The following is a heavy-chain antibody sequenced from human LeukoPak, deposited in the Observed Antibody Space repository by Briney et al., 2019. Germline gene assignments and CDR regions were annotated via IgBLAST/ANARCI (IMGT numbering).Heavy chain of an antibody. V-gene: IGHV3-7*01. D-gene: IGHD6-13*01. J-gene: IGHJ4*02. CDR1: GFTFSSYW. Sequence: GSLRLSCAASGFTFSSYWMSWVRQAPGKGLEWVANIKQDGSEKYYVDSVKGRFTISRDNAKNTLYLQMNSLRAEDTAVYYCAKDRTVYYGIAEDWGQGTLVTVSS. CDR3: AKDRTVYYGIAED. CDR2: IKQDGSEK.